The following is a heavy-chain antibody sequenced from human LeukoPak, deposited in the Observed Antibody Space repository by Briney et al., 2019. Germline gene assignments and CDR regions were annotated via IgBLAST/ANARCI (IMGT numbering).Heavy chain of an antibody. CDR2: ISSSSSYI. Sequence: PGGSLRLSCAASGFTFSSYSMNWVRQAPGKGLEWVSSISSSSSYIYYADSVKGRFTISRDNAKNSLYLQMNSLRAEDTAVYYCAREGPGYYDILTGYYYYYGMDVWGQGTTVTVSS. CDR3: AREGPGYYDILTGYYYYYGMDV. D-gene: IGHD3-9*01. J-gene: IGHJ6*02. V-gene: IGHV3-21*01. CDR1: GFTFSSYS.